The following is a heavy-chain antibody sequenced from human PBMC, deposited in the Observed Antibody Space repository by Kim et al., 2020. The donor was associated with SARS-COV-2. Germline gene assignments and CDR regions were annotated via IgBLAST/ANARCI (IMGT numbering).Heavy chain of an antibody. J-gene: IGHJ6*02. V-gene: IGHV1-46*01. CDR1: GYTFTSYY. Sequence: ASVKVSCKASGYTFTSYYMHWVRQAPGQGLEWMGIINPSGGSTSYAQKFQGRVTMTRDTSTSTVYMELSSLRSEDTAVYYCARDKVRGVMLPNYYYYYGMDVWGQGTTVTVSS. D-gene: IGHD3-10*01. CDR2: INPSGGST. CDR3: ARDKVRGVMLPNYYYYYGMDV.